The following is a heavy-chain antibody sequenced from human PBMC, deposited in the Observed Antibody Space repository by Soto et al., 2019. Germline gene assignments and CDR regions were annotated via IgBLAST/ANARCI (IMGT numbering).Heavy chain of an antibody. Sequence: QVHLVQSGAEVKKPGSSVKVSCKASGGTFNNHVFNWVRQAPGQGLEWMGGIIPIIGTPSHAHKFQGRVTISADKSTRTVYLELRSPRSDDTAVYYCARDLEFRDGNISHLDYWGQGTLVTVSS. CDR1: GGTFNNHV. CDR3: ARDLEFRDGNISHLDY. V-gene: IGHV1-69*06. D-gene: IGHD3-10*01. CDR2: IIPIIGTP. J-gene: IGHJ4*02.